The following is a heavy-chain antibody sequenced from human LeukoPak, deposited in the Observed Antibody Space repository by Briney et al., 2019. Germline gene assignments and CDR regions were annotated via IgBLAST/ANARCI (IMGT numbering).Heavy chain of an antibody. D-gene: IGHD6-6*01. Sequence: SETLSPTCAVYGGSFSGYYWSWVRQPPGKGREWVGEINHRGRTNYNPHPKSRVTISVDTSKNQFSLKLSSVTAADTAVYYCARGSIAAPTRRTTQYYYYGMDVWGQGTTVPGSS. V-gene: IGHV4-34*01. CDR2: INHRGRT. J-gene: IGHJ6*02. CDR3: ARGSIAAPTRRTTQYYYYGMDV. CDR1: GGSFSGYY.